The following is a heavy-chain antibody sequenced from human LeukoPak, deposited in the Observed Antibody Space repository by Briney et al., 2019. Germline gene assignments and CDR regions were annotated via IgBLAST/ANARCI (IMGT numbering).Heavy chain of an antibody. V-gene: IGHV4-59*01. CDR1: GGSISSYY. D-gene: IGHD3-10*01. CDR3: ARGRGGYYFDY. J-gene: IGHJ4*02. Sequence: SETLSLTCTVSGGSISSYYWSWVRQPPGEGLEWIGYIYYSGSTNYNPSLKSRVTISVDTSKTQFSLKLSSVTAADTAVYFCARGRGGYYFDYWGQGTLVTVSS. CDR2: IYYSGST.